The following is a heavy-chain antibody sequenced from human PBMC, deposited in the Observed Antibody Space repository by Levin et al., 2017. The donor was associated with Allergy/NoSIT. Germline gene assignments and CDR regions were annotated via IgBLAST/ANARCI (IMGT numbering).Heavy chain of an antibody. CDR2: INHSGST. CDR1: GGSFSGYY. D-gene: IGHD6-6*01. J-gene: IGHJ6*02. Sequence: SSETLSLTCAVYGGSFSGYYWSWIRQPPGKGLEWIGEINHSGSTNYNPSLKSRVTISVDTSKNQFSLKLSSVTAADTAVYYCARYKYSSSSGSYYYGMDVWGQGTTVTVSS. V-gene: IGHV4-34*01. CDR3: ARYKYSSSSGSYYYGMDV.